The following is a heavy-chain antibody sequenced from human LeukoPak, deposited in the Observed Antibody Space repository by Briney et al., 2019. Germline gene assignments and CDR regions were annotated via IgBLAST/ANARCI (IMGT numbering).Heavy chain of an antibody. D-gene: IGHD5-18*01. V-gene: IGHV1-2*02. CDR2: INPNSGVT. CDR3: AKDAYSGFSSSYNMDS. Sequence: ASVKVSCKASGYTVTGHYLHWVRQAPGQGLEWMGWINPNSGVTNYAQKFQGRVTMTRDTSINTAYMKLHSLTSDDTAMYYCAKDAYSGFSSSYNMDSWGQGTLVTVSS. CDR1: GYTVTGHY. J-gene: IGHJ4*02.